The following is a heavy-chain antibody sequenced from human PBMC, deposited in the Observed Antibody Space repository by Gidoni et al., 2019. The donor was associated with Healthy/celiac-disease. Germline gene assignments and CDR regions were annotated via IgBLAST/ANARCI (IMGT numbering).Heavy chain of an antibody. D-gene: IGHD4-4*01. Sequence: QVQLPQWGAGLLTPSETLSLTCAVYGGSFSGYYWSWIRQPPGKGLAWIGEINHSGSTNYNPSLKSRVTISVDTSKNQFSRKLSSVTAADTAVYYCARGRDYSYDYWGQGTLVTVSS. CDR1: GGSFSGYY. V-gene: IGHV4-34*01. J-gene: IGHJ4*02. CDR2: INHSGST. CDR3: ARGRDYSYDY.